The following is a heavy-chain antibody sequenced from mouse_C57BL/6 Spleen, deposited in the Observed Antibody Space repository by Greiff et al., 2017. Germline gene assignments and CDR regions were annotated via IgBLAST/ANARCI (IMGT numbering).Heavy chain of an antibody. V-gene: IGHV1-52*01. CDR3: ARNPNYYGSSYLAY. D-gene: IGHD1-1*01. CDR1: GYTFTSYW. CDR2: IDPSDSET. Sequence: VQLQQPGAELVRPGSSVKLSCKASGYTFTSYWMHWVKQRPIQGLEWIGNIDPSDSETHYNQKFKDKATLTVDKSSSTAYMRLSSLTSEDSAVYYCARNPNYYGSSYLAYWGQGTLVTVSA. J-gene: IGHJ3*01.